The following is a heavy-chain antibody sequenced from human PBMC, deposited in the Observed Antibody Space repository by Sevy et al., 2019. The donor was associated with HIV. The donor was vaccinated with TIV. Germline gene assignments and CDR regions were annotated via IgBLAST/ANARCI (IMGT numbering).Heavy chain of an antibody. CDR2: IFSSGST. CDR1: GFTVNDKY. D-gene: IGHD6-19*01. V-gene: IGHV3-66*02. CDR3: VSLFLSYRSGWSYFDY. J-gene: IGHJ4*02. Sequence: GGSLRRSCAISGFTVNDKYIIWVRQAPGKGLEWVSVIFSSGSTYYADSARGRFTISRDNSKNTVDLQMNSVRAEDTAVYYCVSLFLSYRSGWSYFDYWGQGPLVTVSS.